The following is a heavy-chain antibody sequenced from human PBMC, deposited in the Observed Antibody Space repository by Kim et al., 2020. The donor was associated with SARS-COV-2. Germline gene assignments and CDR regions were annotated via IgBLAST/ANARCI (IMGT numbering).Heavy chain of an antibody. Sequence: SETLSLTCTVSGDSISSYYCTWIRQPAGKGLEWIGRVSTSGSTNYNPSLRSRLTMSVDTSKNQFSLKLSSVTAADTAVYYCARDYTDYLGGNWFDPWGQG. V-gene: IGHV4-4*07. CDR2: VSTSGST. CDR3: ARDYTDYLGGNWFDP. J-gene: IGHJ5*02. CDR1: GDSISSYY. D-gene: IGHD4-4*01.